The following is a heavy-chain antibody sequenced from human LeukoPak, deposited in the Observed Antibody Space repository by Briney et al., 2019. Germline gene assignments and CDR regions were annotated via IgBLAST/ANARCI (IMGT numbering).Heavy chain of an antibody. J-gene: IGHJ4*02. Sequence: GASVKVSCKASGGTFSSYAISWVRQAPGQGLEWMGGIIPIFGTGNYAQHFQGRVTITADESTSTAYMELSSLRSEDTAVYYCARGQGYGKNGVNFDYWGQGTLVTVSS. CDR1: GGTFSSYA. CDR3: ARGQGYGKNGVNFDY. V-gene: IGHV1-69*13. D-gene: IGHD5-12*01. CDR2: IIPIFGTG.